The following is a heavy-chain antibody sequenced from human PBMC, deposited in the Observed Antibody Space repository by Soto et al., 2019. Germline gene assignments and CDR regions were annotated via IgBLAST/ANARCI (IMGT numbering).Heavy chain of an antibody. CDR1: GYTLTELS. CDR3: ATVGVVVVPAATISEYYFDY. J-gene: IGHJ4*02. D-gene: IGHD2-2*01. CDR2: FDPEDGET. V-gene: IGHV1-24*01. Sequence: ASVKVSCKVSGYTLTELSMHWVRQTPGKGLEWMGGFDPEDGETIYAQKFQGRVTMTEDTSTDTAYMELSSLRSEDTAVYYCATVGVVVVPAATISEYYFDYWGQGTLVTVSS.